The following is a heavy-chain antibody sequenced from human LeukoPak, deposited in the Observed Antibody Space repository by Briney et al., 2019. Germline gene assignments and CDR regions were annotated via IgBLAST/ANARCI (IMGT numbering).Heavy chain of an antibody. CDR2: ISSNGGST. CDR3: AREAGYCSSTSCPPYYYYYYMDV. V-gene: IGHV3-64*01. CDR1: GFTFSSYA. J-gene: IGHJ6*03. D-gene: IGHD2-2*01. Sequence: PGGSLRLSCAASGFTFSSYAMHWVRQAPGKGVEYVSAISSNGGSTYYANSVKGRFTISRDNSKNTLYLQMRSLRAEDMAVCYCAREAGYCSSTSCPPYYYYYYMDVWGKGTTVTVSS.